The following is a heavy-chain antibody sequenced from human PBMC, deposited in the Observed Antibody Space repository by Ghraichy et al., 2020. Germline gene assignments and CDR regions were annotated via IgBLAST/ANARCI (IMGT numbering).Heavy chain of an antibody. CDR3: RATPIRKNSGSYLDY. Sequence: SVKVSCKASGGTFSSYAISWVRQAPGQGLEWMGGIIPIFGTANYARKFQGRVTITADESTSTAYMELSSLRSEDTAVYYCRATPIRKNSGSYLDYWGQGTLVTVSS. D-gene: IGHD1-26*01. J-gene: IGHJ4*02. CDR2: IIPIFGTA. V-gene: IGHV1-69*13. CDR1: GGTFSSYA.